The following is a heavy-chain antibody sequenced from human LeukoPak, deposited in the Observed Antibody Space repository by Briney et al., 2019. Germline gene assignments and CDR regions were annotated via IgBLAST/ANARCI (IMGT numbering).Heavy chain of an antibody. CDR1: GYTLTELS. V-gene: IGHV1-24*01. Sequence: ASVKVSCKVSGYTLTELSMHWVRQAPGKGLEWMGGFDPEDGETIYAQKFQGRVTMTEDTSTDTAYMELSSLRSEDTAVYYCASGRMDSSGYYYGASSGGYYFDYWGQGTLVTVSS. D-gene: IGHD3-22*01. J-gene: IGHJ4*02. CDR2: FDPEDGET. CDR3: ASGRMDSSGYYYGASSGGYYFDY.